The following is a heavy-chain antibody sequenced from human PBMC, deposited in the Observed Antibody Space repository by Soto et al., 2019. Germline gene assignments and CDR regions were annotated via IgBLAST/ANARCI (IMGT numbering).Heavy chain of an antibody. CDR2: ISSSSSYT. CDR1: GFTFSDYY. V-gene: IGHV3-11*06. J-gene: IGHJ4*02. D-gene: IGHD6-13*01. Sequence: GGSLRLSCAASGFTFSDYYMSWIRQAPGKGLEWVSYISSSSSYTNYADSVKGRFTISRDNAKNSLYLQMNSLRAEDTAVYYCARREAAAGVPVDYWGQGTLVTVSS. CDR3: ARREAAAGVPVDY.